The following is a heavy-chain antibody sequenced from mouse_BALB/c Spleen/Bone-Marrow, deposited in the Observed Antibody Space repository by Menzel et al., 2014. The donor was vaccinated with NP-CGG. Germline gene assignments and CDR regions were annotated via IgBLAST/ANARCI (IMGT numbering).Heavy chain of an antibody. J-gene: IGHJ1*01. CDR2: INPSNGRT. V-gene: IGHV1S81*02. D-gene: IGHD3-1*01. Sequence: QVQLQQSGAELVKPGASVKLSCKASGYTCTSYWMHWVKQRPGQGAEWIGEINPSNGRTNYVEKFKSKATLSGDKSSSPVYMQLSSLTSEDSAVYYSARSGYWYFDVWGAGTTVTVSA. CDR1: GYTCTSYW. CDR3: ARSGYWYFDV.